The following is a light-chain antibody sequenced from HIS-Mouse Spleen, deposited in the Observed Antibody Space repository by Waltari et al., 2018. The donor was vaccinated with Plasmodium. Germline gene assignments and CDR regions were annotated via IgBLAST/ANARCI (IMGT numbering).Light chain of an antibody. J-gene: IGLJ3*02. CDR1: ALPKQS. V-gene: IGLV3-10*01. CDR3: YSTDSSGNHRV. Sequence: SYELTQPPSVSVSPGQTARIPCSGDALPKQSAYWYQQKPGQAPVLVIYEDSKRPSGIPERFSGSSSGTMATLTISGAQVEDEADYYCYSTDSSGNHRVFGGGTKLTVL. CDR2: EDS.